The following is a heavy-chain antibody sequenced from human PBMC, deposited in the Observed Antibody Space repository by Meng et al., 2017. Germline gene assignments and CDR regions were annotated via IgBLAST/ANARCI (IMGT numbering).Heavy chain of an antibody. D-gene: IGHD2-2*01. CDR3: ASQLAYYYYGMDV. J-gene: IGHJ6*02. Sequence: GSLRLSCTVSGGSVSSGSYYWSWIRQPPGKGLEWIGYIYYSGSTNYNPSLKSRVTISVDTSKNQFSLKLSSVTAADTAVYYCASQLAYYYYGMDVWGQRTTVTVSS. CDR1: GGSVSSGSYY. CDR2: IYYSGST. V-gene: IGHV4-61*01.